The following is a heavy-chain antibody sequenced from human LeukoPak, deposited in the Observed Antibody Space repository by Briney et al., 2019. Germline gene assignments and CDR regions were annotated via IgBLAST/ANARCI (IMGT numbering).Heavy chain of an antibody. D-gene: IGHD3-9*01. CDR3: AREDILTPGWFDP. J-gene: IGHJ5*02. CDR2: ISSSGSTI. Sequence: GESLRLSCAASGFTFSDYYMSWIRQAPGKGLEWVSYISSSGSTIYYADSVKGRFTISRDNAKNSLYLQMNSLRAEDTAVYYCAREDILTPGWFDPWGQGTLVTVSS. V-gene: IGHV3-11*01. CDR1: GFTFSDYY.